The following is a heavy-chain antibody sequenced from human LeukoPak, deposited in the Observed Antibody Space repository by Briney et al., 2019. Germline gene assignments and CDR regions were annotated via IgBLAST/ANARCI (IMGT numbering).Heavy chain of an antibody. CDR1: GFTFSSYY. V-gene: IGHV3-7*01. J-gene: IGHJ4*02. Sequence: GGSLRLSCAASGFTFSSYYMSWVRQAPGKGLEWVANIRQDGSEKYYVDSVMGRFTISRDNAKNSLYLQMNSLRAEDTAVYYCAKVGSSSWFMDYWGQGTLVTVSS. D-gene: IGHD6-13*01. CDR2: IRQDGSEK. CDR3: AKVGSSSWFMDY.